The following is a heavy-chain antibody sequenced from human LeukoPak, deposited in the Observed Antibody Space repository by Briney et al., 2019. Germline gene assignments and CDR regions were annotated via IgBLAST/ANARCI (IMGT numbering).Heavy chain of an antibody. CDR1: GFTFDDYA. J-gene: IGHJ6*03. V-gene: IGHV3-9*01. CDR3: AKGAQGGLTSLYYYYYMDV. CDR2: ISWNSGSI. Sequence: PGRSLRLSCAASGFTFDDYAMHWVRQAPGKGLEWVSGISWNSGSIGYADSVKGRFTISRDNAKNSLYLQMNSLRAEDTALYYCAKGAQGGLTSLYYYYYMDVWGKGTTVTVSS. D-gene: IGHD3-16*01.